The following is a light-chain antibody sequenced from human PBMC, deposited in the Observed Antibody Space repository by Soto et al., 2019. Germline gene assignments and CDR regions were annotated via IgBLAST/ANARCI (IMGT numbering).Light chain of an antibody. Sequence: EIVLTQSTGTLSLSPGERATLSCRASQSVSSSYLAWYQQKPGQAPRLLIYGASSRVTAIPDRFSGSGSGTDFTLTVSRLEPEDFAVYYCQQYDSSPYTFGQGTKLEIK. V-gene: IGKV3-20*01. CDR2: GAS. J-gene: IGKJ2*01. CDR3: QQYDSSPYT. CDR1: QSVSSSY.